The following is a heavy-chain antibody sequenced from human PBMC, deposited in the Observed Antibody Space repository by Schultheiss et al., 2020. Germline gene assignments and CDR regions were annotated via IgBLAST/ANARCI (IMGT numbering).Heavy chain of an antibody. V-gene: IGHV1-46*01. Sequence: ASVKVSCKASGYTFTSYYMHWVRQAPGQGLEWMGIINPSGGSTSYAQKFQGRVTMTRDTSTSTVYMELSSLRSEDTAVYYCARESRIPPTYEDIVVVDHYYYYGMDVWGQGTTVTVSS. CDR1: GYTFTSYY. CDR2: INPSGGST. CDR3: ARESRIPPTYEDIVVVDHYYYYGMDV. J-gene: IGHJ6*02. D-gene: IGHD2-15*01.